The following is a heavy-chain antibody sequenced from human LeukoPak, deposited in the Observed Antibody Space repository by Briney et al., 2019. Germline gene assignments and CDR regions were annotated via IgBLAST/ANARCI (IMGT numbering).Heavy chain of an antibody. D-gene: IGHD1-26*01. J-gene: IGHJ4*02. CDR2: ISAYNGNT. CDR1: GYTSTSYG. Sequence: ASVKVSCKASGYTSTSYGISWVRQAPGQGLEWMGWISAYNGNTNYAQKLQGRVTMTTDTSTSTAYMELRSLRSDDTAVYYCARDLSPELPVDYWGQGTLVTVSS. V-gene: IGHV1-18*01. CDR3: ARDLSPELPVDY.